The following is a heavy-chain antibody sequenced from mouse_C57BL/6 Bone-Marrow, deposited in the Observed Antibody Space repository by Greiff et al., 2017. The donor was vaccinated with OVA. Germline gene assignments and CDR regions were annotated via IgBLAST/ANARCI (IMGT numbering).Heavy chain of an antibody. Sequence: VQLQQSGAELVRPGASVKLSCTASGFNIKDDYMHWVKQRPEQGLEWIGWIDPENGDTEYASKFQGKATITADTSSNTAYLQLSSLTSEDTAVYYCTTDYYGNYVYWGQGTTLTVYS. CDR2: IDPENGDT. V-gene: IGHV14-4*01. J-gene: IGHJ2*01. CDR1: GFNIKDDY. D-gene: IGHD2-1*01. CDR3: TTDYYGNYVY.